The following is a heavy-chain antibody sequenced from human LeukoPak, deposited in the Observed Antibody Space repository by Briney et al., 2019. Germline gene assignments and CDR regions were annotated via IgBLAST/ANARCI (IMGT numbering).Heavy chain of an antibody. CDR2: IKQDGSEK. CDR1: GFTFSSYW. CDR3: ARGIGIYYGSGSHRWFDP. D-gene: IGHD3-10*01. Sequence: GGSLRLSCAASGFTFSSYWMSWVRQAPGKGLEWVANIKQDGSEKYYVDSVKGRFTISRDNAKDSLYLQMNSLRAEDTAVYYCARGIGIYYGSGSHRWFDPWGQGTLVTVSS. J-gene: IGHJ5*02. V-gene: IGHV3-7*01.